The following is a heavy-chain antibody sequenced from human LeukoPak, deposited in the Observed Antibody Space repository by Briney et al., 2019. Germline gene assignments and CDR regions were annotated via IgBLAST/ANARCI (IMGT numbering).Heavy chain of an antibody. Sequence: PSETLSLTCTVSGGSISSYYWSWIRQPPGKGLEWIGYIYYSGNTNYNPSLKSRVTIPVDTSKNQFSLKLSSVTAADTAVYYCARGKRRGYYDISGFDYWGQGTLVTVSS. J-gene: IGHJ4*02. CDR2: IYYSGNT. CDR3: ARGKRRGYYDISGFDY. CDR1: GGSISSYY. V-gene: IGHV4-59*08. D-gene: IGHD3-22*01.